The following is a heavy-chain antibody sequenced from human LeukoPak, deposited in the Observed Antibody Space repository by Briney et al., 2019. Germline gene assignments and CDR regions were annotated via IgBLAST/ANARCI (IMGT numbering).Heavy chain of an antibody. CDR3: SRGHQLRYFDGSPSTNLDY. J-gene: IGHJ4*02. Sequence: ASVKVSCKASGYTFTSYGISWVRQAPGQGLEWMGWISAYNGNTNYAQKLQGRVTMTTDTSTSTAYMELSRLRSDDTAVYYCSRGHQLRYFDGSPSTNLDYWGQGTLVTVSS. V-gene: IGHV1-18*01. CDR1: GYTFTSYG. D-gene: IGHD3-9*01. CDR2: ISAYNGNT.